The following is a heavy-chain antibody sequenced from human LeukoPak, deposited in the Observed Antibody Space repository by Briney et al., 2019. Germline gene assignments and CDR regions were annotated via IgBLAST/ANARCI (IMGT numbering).Heavy chain of an antibody. CDR3: AKDTRRYYYDSSGCAFDI. CDR2: ISWNSGNI. CDR1: GFTFDDYA. D-gene: IGHD3-22*01. J-gene: IGHJ3*02. V-gene: IGHV3-9*03. Sequence: GRSLRLSCAASGFTFDDYAMLWVRRAPGKGLEWVSGISWNSGNIGYAVSVKGRFTLSRDNADNSLYLHMNRLRAEDMALYYCAKDTRRYYYDSSGCAFDIWGQGTMVTVSS.